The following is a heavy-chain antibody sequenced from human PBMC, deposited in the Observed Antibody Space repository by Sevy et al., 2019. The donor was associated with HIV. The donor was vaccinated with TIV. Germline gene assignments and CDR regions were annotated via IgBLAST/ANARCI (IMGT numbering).Heavy chain of an antibody. J-gene: IGHJ4*02. CDR3: ARGGGDYGYYFDY. CDR2: ISYDGSNK. Sequence: GGSLRLSCAASGFTFSSYAMHWVRQAPGKGLEWVAVISYDGSNKYYADSVKGRFTISRDNSKNRLYLQMNSLRAEDTAVYYCARGGGDYGYYFDYWGQGTLVTVSS. D-gene: IGHD2-21*02. V-gene: IGHV3-30-3*01. CDR1: GFTFSSYA.